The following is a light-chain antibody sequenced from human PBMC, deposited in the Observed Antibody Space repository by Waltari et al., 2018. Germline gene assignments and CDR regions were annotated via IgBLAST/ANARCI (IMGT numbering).Light chain of an antibody. J-gene: IGKJ4*01. CDR1: QTITRY. V-gene: IGKV1-39*01. CDR3: QQSYSIPLT. Sequence: DIQMTQSPSSQSASVGDRVTITCRASQTITRYLNWFQQKPGKAPKLRIYATSSLQSGVPSRFSGSGSGTDFTLTISSLQPEDFATYYCQQSYSIPLTFGGGTKVEIK. CDR2: ATS.